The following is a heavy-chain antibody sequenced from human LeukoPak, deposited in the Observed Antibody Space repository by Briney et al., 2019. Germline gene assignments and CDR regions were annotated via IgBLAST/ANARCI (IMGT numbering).Heavy chain of an antibody. CDR3: AKQLGSHSFRFYYVDV. D-gene: IGHD6-6*01. CDR2: LSGSGGAT. J-gene: IGHJ6*03. CDR1: EFTFSRFA. Sequence: GGSLRLSCEASEFTFSRFAMSWIRQPPGTGLEWVSTLSGSGGATYYADSVKGRFTTSRANSKDTLYLQMDNRRADATAVYYCAKQLGSHSFRFYYVDVWGKGTSVIVSS. V-gene: IGHV3-23*01.